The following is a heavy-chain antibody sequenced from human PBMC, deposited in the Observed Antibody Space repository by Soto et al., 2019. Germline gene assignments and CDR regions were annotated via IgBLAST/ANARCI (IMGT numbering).Heavy chain of an antibody. CDR1: GGSFSGYY. CDR3: AAPFYRMVRGVIPGFDP. J-gene: IGHJ5*02. CDR2: INHSGST. D-gene: IGHD3-10*01. Sequence: PSETLSLTCAVYGGSFSGYYWSWIRQPPGKGLEWIGEINHSGSTNYNPSLKSRVTISVDTSKNQFSLKLSSVTAADTAVYYCAAPFYRMVRGVIPGFDPWGQGTLVTVSS. V-gene: IGHV4-34*01.